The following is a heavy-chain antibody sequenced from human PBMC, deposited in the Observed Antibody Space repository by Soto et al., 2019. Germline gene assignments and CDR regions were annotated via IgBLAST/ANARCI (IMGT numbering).Heavy chain of an antibody. V-gene: IGHV4-59*08. D-gene: IGHD3-9*01. Sequence: SETLSLTCTVSGGSISSYYWSWIRQPPGKGLEWIGYIYYSGSTNYNPSLKSRVTISVDTSKNQFSLKLSSVTAADTAVYYCARQGYYDILTGYYPFDYWGQGTLVTVSS. CDR2: IYYSGST. CDR1: GGSISSYY. CDR3: ARQGYYDILTGYYPFDY. J-gene: IGHJ4*02.